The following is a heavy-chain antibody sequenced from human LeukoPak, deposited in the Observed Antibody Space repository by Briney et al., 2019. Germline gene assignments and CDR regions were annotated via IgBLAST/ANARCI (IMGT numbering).Heavy chain of an antibody. J-gene: IGHJ4*02. D-gene: IGHD4-17*01. CDR3: ARASHDYGDYSHFDY. CDR1: GGSIGGDSW. V-gene: IGHV4-4*02. Sequence: SETLSLTCAVSGGSIGGDSWWSWVRPPPEKGLEGIGARYYSGATKYNPSLMSRVTISVDKSKNQFSLKLTSVTAADTAVYYCARASHDYGDYSHFDYWGQGTLVTVSS. CDR2: RYYSGAT.